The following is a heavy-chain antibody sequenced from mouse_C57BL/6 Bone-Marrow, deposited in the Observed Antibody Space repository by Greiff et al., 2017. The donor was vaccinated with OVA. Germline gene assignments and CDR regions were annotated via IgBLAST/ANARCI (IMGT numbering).Heavy chain of an antibody. CDR2: IRNNANNNET. V-gene: IGHV6-6*01. CDR1: GFTFSDYW. Sequence: EVQLVESGGGLVQPGGSMKLSCAASGFTFSDYWMAWVRQSPKKGLEWVAEIRNNANNNETYYAVSGKGRFTISRDNSKSSVYLQMNSLRAEDTDIYDCTRRNWYYFDYWGKGTTLTVSS. D-gene: IGHD4-1*02. CDR3: TRRNWYYFDY. J-gene: IGHJ2*01.